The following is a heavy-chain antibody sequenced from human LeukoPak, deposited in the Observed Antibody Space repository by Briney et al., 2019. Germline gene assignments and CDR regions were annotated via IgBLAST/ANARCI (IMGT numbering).Heavy chain of an antibody. CDR3: AKGRGVVVAAIYMDV. Sequence: GGSLRLSCAASGFTFSSYAMSGVRQAPGRGLEWVSAISGSGGSTYYADSVKGRFTISRDNSKNTLYLQMNSLRAEATAVYYCAKGRGVVVAAIYMDVWGKGTTVTVSS. V-gene: IGHV3-23*01. J-gene: IGHJ6*03. CDR2: ISGSGGST. D-gene: IGHD2-15*01. CDR1: GFTFSSYA.